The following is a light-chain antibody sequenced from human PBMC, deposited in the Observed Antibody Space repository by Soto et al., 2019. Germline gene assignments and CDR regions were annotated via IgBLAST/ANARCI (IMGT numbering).Light chain of an antibody. CDR3: ASYTTGSTLV. Sequence: QSALTQPASVSGSPGQSITISCNGTSSDIGGYNYVSWYQQHPGKAPKLIIYEVTNRPPGVSNRFSGSKSGNTASLTISGLQAEDEADYYCASYTTGSTLVFGGGTKVTVL. V-gene: IGLV2-14*01. CDR1: SSDIGGYNY. J-gene: IGLJ3*02. CDR2: EVT.